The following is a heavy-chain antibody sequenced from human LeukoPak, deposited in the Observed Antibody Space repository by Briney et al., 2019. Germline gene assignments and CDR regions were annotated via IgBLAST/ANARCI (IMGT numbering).Heavy chain of an antibody. CDR3: ARSRGAGPGAYFDY. J-gene: IGHJ4*02. Sequence: GGSLRLSCAASGFTFSRYWMHWVRQAPGKGLVWVSRINSDGYSTTYADFVKGRFTISRDNAKNTLYLQMNSLRAEDTAVYYCARSRGAGPGAYFDYWGQGTLVTVSS. CDR2: INSDGYST. V-gene: IGHV3-74*01. D-gene: IGHD6-19*01. CDR1: GFTFSRYW.